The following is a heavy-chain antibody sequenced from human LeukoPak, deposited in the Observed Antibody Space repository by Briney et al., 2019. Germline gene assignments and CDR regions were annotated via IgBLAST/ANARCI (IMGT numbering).Heavy chain of an antibody. J-gene: IGHJ6*03. V-gene: IGHV4-4*07. Sequence: PSETLSLTCTVSGGSISSYYWSWIRQPAGKGLEWIGRIYTSGSTNYNPSLKSRVTMSVDTSKNQFSLKLSSVTAADTAVYYCARDLRYQPSNYYYYYMDVWGKGTTVTVSS. CDR3: ARDLRYQPSNYYYYYMDV. D-gene: IGHD2-2*01. CDR1: GGSISSYY. CDR2: IYTSGST.